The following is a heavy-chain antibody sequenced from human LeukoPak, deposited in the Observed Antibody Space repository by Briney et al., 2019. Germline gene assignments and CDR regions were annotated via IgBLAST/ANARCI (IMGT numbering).Heavy chain of an antibody. CDR2: IYTSGST. CDR1: GGSISSYC. Sequence: SSETLSLTCTVSGGSISSYCWSWIRQPAGKGLEWIGRIYTSGSTNYNPSLKSRVTMSVDTSKNQFSLKLSSVTAADTAVYYCARVPNLITIFGVVMAEAFDIWGQGTMVTVSS. V-gene: IGHV4-4*07. D-gene: IGHD3-3*01. CDR3: ARVPNLITIFGVVMAEAFDI. J-gene: IGHJ3*02.